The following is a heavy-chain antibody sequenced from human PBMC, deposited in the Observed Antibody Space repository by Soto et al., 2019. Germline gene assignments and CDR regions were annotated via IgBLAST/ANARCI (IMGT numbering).Heavy chain of an antibody. CDR1: GFTFSSYG. D-gene: IGHD4-17*01. V-gene: IGHV3-33*01. J-gene: IGHJ4*02. CDR2: IWYDGSNK. Sequence: ESGGGVVQPGRSLRLSCAASGFTFSSYGMHWVRQAPGKGLEWVAVIWYDGSNKYYADSVKGRFTISRDNSKNTLYLQMNSLRAEDTAVYYCARDPTVTTFAARAFDYWGQGTLVTVSS. CDR3: ARDPTVTTFAARAFDY.